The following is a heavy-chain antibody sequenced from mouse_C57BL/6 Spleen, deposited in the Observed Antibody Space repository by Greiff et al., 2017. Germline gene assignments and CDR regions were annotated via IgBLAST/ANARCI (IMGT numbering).Heavy chain of an antibody. Sequence: DVKLQESGPGMVKPSQSLSLTCTVTGYSITSGYDWHWIRHFPGNKLEWMGYISYSGSTNYNPSLKSRISITHDTSKNHFFLKLNSVTTEDTATYYCARGAYYYGSSSPGFAYWGQGTLVTVSA. CDR3: ARGAYYYGSSSPGFAY. CDR1: GYSITSGYD. D-gene: IGHD1-1*01. V-gene: IGHV3-1*01. CDR2: ISYSGST. J-gene: IGHJ3*01.